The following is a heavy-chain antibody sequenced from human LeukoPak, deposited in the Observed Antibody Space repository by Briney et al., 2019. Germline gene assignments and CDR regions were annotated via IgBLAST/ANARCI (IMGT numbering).Heavy chain of an antibody. D-gene: IGHD6-19*01. V-gene: IGHV4-4*02. J-gene: IGHJ4*02. CDR2: IYHSGST. CDR3: ARVSSGWSDRDY. CDR1: GGSISSSNW. Sequence: SETLSLTCAVSGGSISSSNWWSWVRQPPGEGLEGIGEIYHSGSTNYNPSLKSRVTISVDKSKNQFSLKLSSVTAADTAVYYCARVSSGWSDRDYWGQGTLVTVSS.